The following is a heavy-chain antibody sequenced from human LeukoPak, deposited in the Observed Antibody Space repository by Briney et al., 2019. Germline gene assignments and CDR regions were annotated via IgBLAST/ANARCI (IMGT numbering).Heavy chain of an antibody. CDR1: GGSFSGYY. J-gene: IGHJ4*02. V-gene: IGHV4-34*01. CDR3: ARSYYYDSSDYLY. CDR2: INHSGST. Sequence: PSETLSLTCAVYGGSFSGYYWSWIRQPSGKGLEWIGEINHSGSTNYNPSLKSRVTISVDTSRNHFSLKLSSVTAADTAVYYCARSYYYDSSDYLYWGQGTLVTVSS. D-gene: IGHD3-22*01.